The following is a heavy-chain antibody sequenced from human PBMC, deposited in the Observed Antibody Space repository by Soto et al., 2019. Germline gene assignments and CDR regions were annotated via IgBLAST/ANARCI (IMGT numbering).Heavy chain of an antibody. D-gene: IGHD2-15*01. CDR2: IWFDGSDA. CDR1: GFALSGYG. Sequence: QAQLVESGGGVVRPGRSQRLSCAASGFALSGYGMHWVRQAPGKGLEWVAFIWFDGSDAVYSDSVKGRFSITRDNSKNTLFLQLNSLRGDDTAVYYCAREGYCSGGGCSGGMDVWGQGTTVTVSS. V-gene: IGHV3-33*01. J-gene: IGHJ6*02. CDR3: AREGYCSGGGCSGGMDV.